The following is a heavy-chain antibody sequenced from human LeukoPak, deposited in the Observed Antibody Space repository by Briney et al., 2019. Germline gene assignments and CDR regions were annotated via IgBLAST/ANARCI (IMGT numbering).Heavy chain of an antibody. CDR1: DDSARSDNYY. V-gene: IGHV4-39*01. J-gene: IGHJ4*02. D-gene: IGHD1-26*01. Sequence: SETLSLTCTVSDDSARSDNYYGGWVRQPPGKGLEWIGNIYYSGSTYYNPSLKSRVTMSVDTSKNQFFLKLNSVTAADTAVYYCARGRPYSGGYHLDYWGQGTLVTVSA. CDR3: ARGRPYSGGYHLDY. CDR2: IYYSGST.